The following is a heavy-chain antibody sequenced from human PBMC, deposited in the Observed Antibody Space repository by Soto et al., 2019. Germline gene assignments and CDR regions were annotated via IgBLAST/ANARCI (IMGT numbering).Heavy chain of an antibody. J-gene: IGHJ4*02. V-gene: IGHV3-30*18. D-gene: IGHD1-1*01. CDR1: GFTFSNYA. Sequence: PVGSLRLSCAASGFTFSNYAMHWVRQAPGKGLEWVALTSYDGNNEYYTDSVKGRFTISRGNSKNTLFLQMNSPRPEDTAVYYCAKDKGVFNWATSYFDYWGQGALVTVSS. CDR2: TSYDGNNE. CDR3: AKDKGVFNWATSYFDY.